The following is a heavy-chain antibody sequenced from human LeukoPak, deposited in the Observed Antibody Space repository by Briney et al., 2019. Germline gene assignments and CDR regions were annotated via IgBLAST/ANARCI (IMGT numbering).Heavy chain of an antibody. CDR2: IIPIFGTA. D-gene: IGHD2-15*01. CDR3: ARGRGYCSGGSCYSVFDY. J-gene: IGHJ4*02. Sequence: ASVKVSCKASGGTFSSYAISGVRQAPGQGLEWMGRIIPIFGTANYAQKFQGRVTITTDESTSTAYMELSSLRSEDTAVYYCARGRGYCSGGSCYSVFDYWGQGTLVTVSS. V-gene: IGHV1-69*05. CDR1: GGTFSSYA.